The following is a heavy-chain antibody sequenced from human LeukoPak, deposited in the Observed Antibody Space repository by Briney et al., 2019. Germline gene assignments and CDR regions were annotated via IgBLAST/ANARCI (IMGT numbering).Heavy chain of an antibody. V-gene: IGHV4-39*07. Sequence: SGTLSLTCTVSGGSITSRAYYWGWIRQPPGKGLEWIGSVYYSGSTYHNPSLKSRVTMSVDTSKNQFSLKLSSVTAADTAVYHCASPDYGGNYVDDWGRGTLATVSS. CDR1: GGSITSRAYY. CDR2: VYYSGST. CDR3: ASPDYGGNYVDD. J-gene: IGHJ4*02. D-gene: IGHD4-23*01.